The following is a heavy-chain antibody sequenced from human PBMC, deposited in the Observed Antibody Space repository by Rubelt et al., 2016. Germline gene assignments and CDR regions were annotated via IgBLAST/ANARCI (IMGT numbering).Heavy chain of an antibody. V-gene: IGHV4-39*01. Sequence: QLQLQESGPGLVKPSETLSLTCTVSGASISSSPYYWAWIRQPPGKGLEWIGSKYYSGRTFSNASLKSRVTISVDTSKNQLSLKSSSVPAADAAVYYCASPGRQLGGGSFDYWGQGILVTVSS. CDR2: KYYSGRT. J-gene: IGHJ4*02. CDR1: GASISSSPYY. D-gene: IGHD6-13*01. CDR3: ASPGRQLGGGSFDY.